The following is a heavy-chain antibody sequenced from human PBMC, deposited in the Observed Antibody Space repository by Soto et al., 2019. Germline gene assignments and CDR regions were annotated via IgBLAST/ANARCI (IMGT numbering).Heavy chain of an antibody. Sequence: EVQLVQSGAEVKKPGESLRISCKGSGYSFTSHWISWVRQMPGKGLEWMGRIDPSDSYTNYSPSFQGHVTFSADKSISTAYLQWSSLKASDTAVYYCARLPVVVTAISPAAVWGQGTLVTVSS. CDR3: ARLPVVVTAISPAAV. V-gene: IGHV5-10-1*03. D-gene: IGHD2-21*02. J-gene: IGHJ4*02. CDR1: GYSFTSHW. CDR2: IDPSDSYT.